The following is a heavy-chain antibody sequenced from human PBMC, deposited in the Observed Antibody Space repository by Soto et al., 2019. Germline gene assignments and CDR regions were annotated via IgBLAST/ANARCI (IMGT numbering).Heavy chain of an antibody. J-gene: IGHJ4*02. CDR1: GGTFNTYA. Sequence: QVQLVQSGAEMKKPGSSVKVSCQSSGGTFNTYAMNWERPAPGQSPEWMGDISPMFGAANYAPKFQGRVTIAADESTRTSYMQSSSLTSEDTALYFCAREVHIHTPAFVSWGQGTRVTVSS. V-gene: IGHV1-69*19. CDR2: ISPMFGAA. D-gene: IGHD2-21*01. CDR3: AREVHIHTPAFVS.